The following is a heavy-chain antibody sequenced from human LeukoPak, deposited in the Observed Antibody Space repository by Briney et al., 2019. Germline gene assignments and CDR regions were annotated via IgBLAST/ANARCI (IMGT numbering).Heavy chain of an antibody. V-gene: IGHV3-21*01. Sequence: PGGSLRLSCAASGFTFSSYSMNWVRQAPEKGLEWVSSISYNSDYIFYADSVKGRFTISRDNAKNSLYLQMNSLRAEDTAVYYCARVPPSYCSSTSCYEGYYYGMDVWGQGTTVTVSS. D-gene: IGHD2-2*01. CDR3: ARVPPSYCSSTSCYEGYYYGMDV. CDR2: ISYNSDYI. CDR1: GFTFSSYS. J-gene: IGHJ6*02.